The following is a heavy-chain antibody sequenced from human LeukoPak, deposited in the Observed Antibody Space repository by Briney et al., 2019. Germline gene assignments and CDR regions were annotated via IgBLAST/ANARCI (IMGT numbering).Heavy chain of an antibody. D-gene: IGHD3-22*01. CDR1: XFXFSSYW. J-gene: IGHJ5*02. CDR3: ARGDYYYDSSGYYH. CDR2: INSDGSST. Sequence: GSLXLSCAASXFXFSSYWMHWVRHAPGKGLVWVSRINSDGSSTIYADSVKGRFTISRDNAKNTLYLQMNSLRAEDTAVYYCARGDYYYDSSGYYHWGQGTLVTVSS. V-gene: IGHV3-74*01.